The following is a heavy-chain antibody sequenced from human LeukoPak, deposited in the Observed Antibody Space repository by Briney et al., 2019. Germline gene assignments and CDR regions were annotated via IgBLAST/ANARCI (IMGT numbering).Heavy chain of an antibody. J-gene: IGHJ4*02. CDR1: GFTFSSYA. CDR3: AKAPDYYDSSGYYYHPPAYQVDY. Sequence: GGSLRLSCAASGFTFSSYAMSWVRQAPGKGLEWVSAISGSGGSTYYADSVKGRFTISRDNSKNTLYLQMNSLRAEDTAVYYCAKAPDYYDSSGYYYHPPAYQVDYWGQGTLVTVSS. CDR2: ISGSGGST. V-gene: IGHV3-23*01. D-gene: IGHD3-22*01.